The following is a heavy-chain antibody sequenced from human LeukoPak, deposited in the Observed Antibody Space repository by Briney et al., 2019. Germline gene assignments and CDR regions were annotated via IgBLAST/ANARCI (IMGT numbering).Heavy chain of an antibody. J-gene: IGHJ4*02. CDR1: GFTFSSYA. Sequence: GGSLRLSCAASGFTFSSYAMSWVCQAPGKGLEWVSAISGSGGSAYYADSVKGRFTISRDNSKNTLYLQMNSLRAEDTAVYYCARRDLNGYNDGDGHWGQGTLVTVAS. CDR2: ISGSGGSA. D-gene: IGHD5-24*01. CDR3: ARRDLNGYNDGDGH. V-gene: IGHV3-23*01.